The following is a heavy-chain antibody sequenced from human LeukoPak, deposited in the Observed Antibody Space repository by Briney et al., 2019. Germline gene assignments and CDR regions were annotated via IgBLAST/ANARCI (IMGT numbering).Heavy chain of an antibody. CDR3: ARRGYQLLYLYYYYYMDV. CDR2: MNPNSGNT. D-gene: IGHD2-2*02. J-gene: IGHJ6*03. CDR1: GYTFTSYD. Sequence: ASVKVSCKASGYTFTSYDINWVRQATGQGLEWMGWMNPNSGNTGYAQKFQGRVTMTRNTSISTAYMELSSLRSEDTAVYYCARRGYQLLYLYYYYYMDVWGKGTTVTGSS. V-gene: IGHV1-8*01.